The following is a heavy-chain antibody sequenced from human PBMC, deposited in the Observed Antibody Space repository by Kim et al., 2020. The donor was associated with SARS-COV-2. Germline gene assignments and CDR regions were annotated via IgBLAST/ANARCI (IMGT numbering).Heavy chain of an antibody. CDR2: IYYSGST. CDR1: GGSISSSSYY. J-gene: IGHJ4*02. D-gene: IGHD2-15*01. CDR3: ARRGVCSGGSCPSFDY. Sequence: SETLSLTCTVSGGSISSSSYYWGWIRQPPGKGLEWIGSIYYSGSTYYNPSLKSRVTISVDTSKNQFSLKLSSVTAADTAVYYCARRGVCSGGSCPSFDYWGQGTLVTVSS. V-gene: IGHV4-39*01.